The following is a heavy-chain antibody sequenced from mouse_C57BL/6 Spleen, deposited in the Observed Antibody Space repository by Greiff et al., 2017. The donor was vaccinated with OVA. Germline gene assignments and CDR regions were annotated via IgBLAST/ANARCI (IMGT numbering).Heavy chain of an antibody. D-gene: IGHD3-2*02. V-gene: IGHV1-85*01. CDR1: GYTFPSYD. CDR3: ARWGDSSGYGGFAY. J-gene: IGHJ3*01. CDR2: IYPRDGSP. Sequence: QVQLQQSGPELVKPGASVTLSCKASGYTFPSYDINWVKQRPGQGLEWIGWIYPRDGSPKSTEKFKGKAILTVDTSSSTAYMELHSLTSEDSAVYVCARWGDSSGYGGFAYWGQGTLVTVSA.